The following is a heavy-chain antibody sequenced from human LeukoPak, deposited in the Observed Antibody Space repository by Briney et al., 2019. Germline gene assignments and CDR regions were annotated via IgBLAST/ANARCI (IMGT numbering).Heavy chain of an antibody. V-gene: IGHV3-23*01. J-gene: IGHJ4*02. CDR2: ISYSGGST. Sequence: GGSLRLSCVASGFTFSSYAMSWVRQAPGKGLEWVSGISYSGGSTYYTDSVKGRFTISRDNSKNTLYLQMNSLRAEDTAVYYCARPYYYDSSGYSYYFDYWGQGTLVTVSS. CDR1: GFTFSSYA. D-gene: IGHD3-22*01. CDR3: ARPYYYDSSGYSYYFDY.